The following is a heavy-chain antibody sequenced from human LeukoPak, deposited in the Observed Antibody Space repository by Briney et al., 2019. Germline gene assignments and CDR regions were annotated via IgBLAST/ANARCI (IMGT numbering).Heavy chain of an antibody. D-gene: IGHD6-13*01. CDR1: GFTVSSNY. CDR3: ARDPDSSSWSPHFDD. CDR2: IYSGGST. Sequence: GGPLRLSCAASGFTVSSNYMSWVRQAPGKGLEWVSVIYSGGSTYYADSVKGRFTVSRDNCKNTLYLQMNSMRAEATAVYYCARDPDSSSWSPHFDDWGQGTLVTVSS. J-gene: IGHJ4*02. V-gene: IGHV3-66*01.